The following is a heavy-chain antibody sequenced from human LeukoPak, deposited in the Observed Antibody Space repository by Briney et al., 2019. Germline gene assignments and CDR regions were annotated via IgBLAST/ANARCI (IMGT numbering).Heavy chain of an antibody. V-gene: IGHV4-39*01. CDR3: ARTGTYYDFWSGYYDGLAPHNWFDP. J-gene: IGHJ5*02. D-gene: IGHD3-3*01. CDR2: IYYSGST. Sequence: SETLSLTCIVSGGSISSSTYYWGWIRQPPGRGLEWIGSIYYSGSTYYNPPLKSRVTMSVDTSKNQFSLRLSSVTAADTAVYYCARTGTYYDFWSGYYDGLAPHNWFDPWGQGTLVTVSS. CDR1: GGSISSSTYY.